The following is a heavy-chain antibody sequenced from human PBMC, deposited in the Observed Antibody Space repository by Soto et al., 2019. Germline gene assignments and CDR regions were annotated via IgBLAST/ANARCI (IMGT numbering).Heavy chain of an antibody. D-gene: IGHD1-26*01. CDR1: GFSFSEYS. CDR2: ISGDTATT. V-gene: IGHV3-21*01. CDR3: ARGPSGSYDYYGMDV. Sequence: LRLSCAASGFSFSEYSMTWVRQAPGKGLQWVSAISGDTATTHYADSVKGRFTISRDNAKNSLYLQMNSLRAEDTAVYYCARGPSGSYDYYGMDVWGQGTTVTVSS. J-gene: IGHJ6*02.